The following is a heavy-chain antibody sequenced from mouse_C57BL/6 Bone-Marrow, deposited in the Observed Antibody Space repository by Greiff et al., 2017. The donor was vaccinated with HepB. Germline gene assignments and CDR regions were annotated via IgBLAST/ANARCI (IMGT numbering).Heavy chain of an antibody. Sequence: QVQLKQSGPELVKPGASVKISCKASGYAFSSSWMNWVKQRPGKGLEWIGRIYPGDGDTNYNGKFKGKATLTADKSSSTAYMQLSSLTSEDSAVYFCAIDGLYSVYCDYWGQGTTLTVSS. J-gene: IGHJ2*01. CDR1: GYAFSSSW. CDR2: IYPGDGDT. D-gene: IGHD1-1*01. V-gene: IGHV1-82*01. CDR3: AIDGLYSVYCDY.